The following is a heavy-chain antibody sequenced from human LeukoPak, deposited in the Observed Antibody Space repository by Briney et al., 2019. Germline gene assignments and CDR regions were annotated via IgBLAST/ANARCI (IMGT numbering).Heavy chain of an antibody. D-gene: IGHD3-10*01. CDR1: GGSISSYY. J-gene: IGHJ4*02. Sequence: SETLSLTCTVSGGSISSYYWSWIRQPPGKGLEWIGYIYYSGSTNYNPSLKSRVTISVDTSKNQFSLKLSSVTAADTAVYYCARGTKGDSFDYWGQGTLVTVSS. CDR2: IYYSGST. V-gene: IGHV4-59*01. CDR3: ARGTKGDSFDY.